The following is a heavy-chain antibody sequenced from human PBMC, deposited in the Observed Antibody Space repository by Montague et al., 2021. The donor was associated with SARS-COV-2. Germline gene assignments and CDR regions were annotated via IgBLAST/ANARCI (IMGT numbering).Heavy chain of an antibody. CDR3: VRHPHYDGLNGPPDF. CDR1: GVSATDYY. CDR2: VLYNKGT. J-gene: IGHJ4*02. Sequence: SETLSLTCTVSGVSATDYYWSWIRQPPGKGLEWVGDVLYNKGTNLNPSLKSRVAISVDTSKNQFSLRLTSVTAADTAFYHCVRHPHYDGLNGPPDFWDQGALVTVSS. D-gene: IGHD3-9*01. V-gene: IGHV4-59*08.